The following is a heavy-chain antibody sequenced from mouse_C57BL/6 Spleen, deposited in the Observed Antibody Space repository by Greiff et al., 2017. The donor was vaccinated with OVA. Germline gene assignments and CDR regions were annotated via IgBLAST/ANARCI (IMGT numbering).Heavy chain of an antibody. V-gene: IGHV1-20*01. J-gene: IGHJ2*01. Sequence: VQLQQSGPELVKPGDSVKISCKASGYSFTGYFMNWVMQSHGKSLEWIGRINPYNGDTFYNQKFKGKATLTVDKSSSTAHMELRSLTSEDSAVYYCARDYYGSSRFDDWGQGTTLTVSS. D-gene: IGHD1-1*01. CDR1: GYSFTGYF. CDR3: ARDYYGSSRFDD. CDR2: INPYNGDT.